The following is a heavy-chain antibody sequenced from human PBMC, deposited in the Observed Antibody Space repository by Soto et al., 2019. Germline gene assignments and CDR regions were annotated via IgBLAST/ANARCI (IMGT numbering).Heavy chain of an antibody. CDR3: ARHAIGAIGSDSWFDP. Sequence: EVQLVQSGAEVKKPGESLRISCKSSGYSFTNYCINWVRQMPGKGLEWMGKIDPSDSYTNYSPSFQGHVTISADKSISTAYLQWNILRASDTAMYYCARHAIGAIGSDSWFDPWGQGTLVTVSS. CDR2: IDPSDSYT. CDR1: GYSFTNYC. V-gene: IGHV5-10-1*01. J-gene: IGHJ5*02. D-gene: IGHD6-13*01.